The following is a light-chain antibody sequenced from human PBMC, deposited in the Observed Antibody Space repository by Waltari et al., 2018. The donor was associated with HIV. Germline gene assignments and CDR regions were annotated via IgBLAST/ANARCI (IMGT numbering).Light chain of an antibody. Sequence: QTVVTQEPSPSVSPGEAVTTTCASSSGPISQSFFPTWYQQPPGQPPRTLYYNTNIPSSGVPVCFSGSMVADSAALTITGAQADDVPVYYCLLYIGGGLWLYGGRTRLTVL. CDR2: NTN. V-gene: IGLV8-61*02. J-gene: IGLJ3*02. CDR1: SGPISQSFF. CDR3: LLYIGGGLWL.